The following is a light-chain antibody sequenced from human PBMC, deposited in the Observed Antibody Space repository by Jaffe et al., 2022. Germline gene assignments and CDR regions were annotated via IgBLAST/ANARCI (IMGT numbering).Light chain of an antibody. Sequence: DIQMTQSPSSLSASVGDRVTITCRASQDIGNLLAWFQQKPGKAPKSLIYRSSNLQSGVPSKFSGSGSGTDFTLTINSLQPEDFATYYCQQYKSYPLTFGPGTKVDIK. CDR3: QQYKSYPLT. CDR1: QDIGNL. J-gene: IGKJ3*01. CDR2: RSS. V-gene: IGKV1-16*02.